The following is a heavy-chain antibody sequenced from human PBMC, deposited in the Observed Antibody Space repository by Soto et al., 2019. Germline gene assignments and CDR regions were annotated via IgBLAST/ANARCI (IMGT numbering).Heavy chain of an antibody. D-gene: IGHD5-12*01. Sequence: SVKVSCKASGGTFSSYAISWVRQAPGQGLEWMGGIIPIFGTANYAQKFQGRVTITADESTSTAYMELSSLRSEDTAVYYCAGGGAVVATNYGGRGGGIYWGQGTLVTVSS. CDR3: AGGGAVVATNYGGRGGGIY. CDR1: GGTFSSYA. CDR2: IIPIFGTA. J-gene: IGHJ4*02. V-gene: IGHV1-69*13.